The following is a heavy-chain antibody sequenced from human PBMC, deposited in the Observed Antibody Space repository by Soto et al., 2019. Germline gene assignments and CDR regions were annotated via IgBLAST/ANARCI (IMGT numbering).Heavy chain of an antibody. V-gene: IGHV3-30*03. CDR1: GFTFSSYG. Sequence: QVQLVESGGGVVQPGRSLRLSCAASGFTFSSYGMHWVRQAPGKGLEWVAVISYDGSNKYYADSVKGRFTISRDNSKNTLYLQMNSLRAEDTAVYYCAPRLIEPSHPSDYYIDVWGKGTTVTVSS. CDR3: APRLIEPSHPSDYYIDV. CDR2: ISYDGSNK. J-gene: IGHJ6*03.